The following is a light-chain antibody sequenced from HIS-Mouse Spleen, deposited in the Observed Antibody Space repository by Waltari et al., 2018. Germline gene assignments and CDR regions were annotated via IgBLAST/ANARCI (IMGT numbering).Light chain of an antibody. CDR3: AAWDDSLNGPV. Sequence: QSVLTQPPSASGTPGQRVTISCSGSSSNLGSNTVNWYQHPPGTAPKLLIYSNNQRPSGVHDRSSGSKSGTSASLAISGLQSEDEADYYCAAWDDSLNGPVFGGGTKLTVL. CDR2: SNN. J-gene: IGLJ3*02. CDR1: SSNLGSNT. V-gene: IGLV1-44*01.